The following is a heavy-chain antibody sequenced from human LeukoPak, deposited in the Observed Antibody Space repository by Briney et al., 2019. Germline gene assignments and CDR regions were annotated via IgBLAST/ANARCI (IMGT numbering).Heavy chain of an antibody. CDR1: GCAFSSYA. V-gene: IGHV3-23*01. CDR3: ANDYRSGSFHDF. D-gene: IGHD3-10*01. J-gene: IGHJ4*02. CDR2: ISRRDDYT. Sequence: GGSLRPSCAASGCAFSSYAMSWVRQPPGKGLEWVSVISRRDDYTYYADSVKGRFTISRDNSKTTLYLQMNTLRAEDTAVYYCANDYRSGSFHDFWGQGTLVTVSS.